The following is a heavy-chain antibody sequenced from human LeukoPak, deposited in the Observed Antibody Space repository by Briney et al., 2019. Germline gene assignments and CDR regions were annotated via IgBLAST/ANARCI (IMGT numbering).Heavy chain of an antibody. Sequence: SETLSLTCAVYGGSFSSYYWSWIRQPPGKWLEWIGEINHSGSTNYNPSLKSRVTISVDTSKNQFSLKLSSVTAADTAVYYCAREGNLIDASDYWGQGTLVTVSS. CDR1: GGSFSSYY. CDR3: AREGNLIDASDY. CDR2: INHSGST. V-gene: IGHV4-34*01. J-gene: IGHJ4*02.